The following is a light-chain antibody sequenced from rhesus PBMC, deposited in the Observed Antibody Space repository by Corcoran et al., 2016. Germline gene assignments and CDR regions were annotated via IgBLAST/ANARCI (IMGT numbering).Light chain of an antibody. V-gene: IGKV1-74*01. CDR1: ENVNNY. J-gene: IGKJ3*01. Sequence: DIQMTQSPSSLSASVGDRVTITCRASENVNNYLNWYQQKPGKAPKLLIYKASTLQSGFPSRFSGSGAGTDYTFTISSLQPEDVATYYCQHGYGTPFTFGPGTKLDIK. CDR3: QHGYGTPFT. CDR2: KAS.